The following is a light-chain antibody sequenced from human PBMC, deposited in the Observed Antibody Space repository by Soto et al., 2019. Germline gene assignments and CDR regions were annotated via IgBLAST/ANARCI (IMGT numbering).Light chain of an antibody. CDR3: QTYSRSPPMYT. Sequence: DIVMTQSPDSLAVSLGERATINCKSSQSVFYSSNNGNSLAWYQHKPGQPPKLLIYWASTRASGVPDRFSGSGSGTDFTLTISSLQAADVAVYYCQTYSRSPPMYTFGQGTKLEIK. CDR1: QSVFYSSNNGNS. CDR2: WAS. J-gene: IGKJ2*01. V-gene: IGKV4-1*01.